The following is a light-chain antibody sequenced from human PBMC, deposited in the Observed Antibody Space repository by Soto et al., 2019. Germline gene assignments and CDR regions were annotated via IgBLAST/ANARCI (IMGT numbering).Light chain of an antibody. J-gene: IGKJ1*01. Sequence: EIVLTQSPGTLSLSPGARATLSCRASQSVSSSYLAWYQQNSGQAPRLLIYGASNRATGIPDRFSGSGSGTDFTLTISRLEPEDFAVYYCQQYGRSSWTFGQGTKVDIK. CDR2: GAS. V-gene: IGKV3-20*01. CDR1: QSVSSSY. CDR3: QQYGRSSWT.